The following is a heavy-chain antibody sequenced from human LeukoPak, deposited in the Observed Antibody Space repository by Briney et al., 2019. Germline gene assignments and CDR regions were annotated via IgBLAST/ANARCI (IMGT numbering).Heavy chain of an antibody. D-gene: IGHD3-22*01. CDR2: INSDGSST. CDR1: GFSFSSYW. Sequence: GSLRLSCAASGFSFSSYWMHWVRQAPGKGLVWVSRINSDGSSTSYADSVKGRFTISRDNAKNTLYLQMNSLRAEDTAVYYCARYYYDSSGYTFDIWGQGTMVTVSS. CDR3: ARYYYDSSGYTFDI. V-gene: IGHV3-74*01. J-gene: IGHJ3*02.